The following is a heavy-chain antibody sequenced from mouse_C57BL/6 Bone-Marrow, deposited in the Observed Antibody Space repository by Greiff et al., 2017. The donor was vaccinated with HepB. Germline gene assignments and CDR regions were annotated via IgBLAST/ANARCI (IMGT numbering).Heavy chain of an antibody. CDR2: IYPRSGNT. CDR3: ARWAYYYGSRFDY. J-gene: IGHJ2*01. CDR1: GYTFTSYG. Sequence: QVQLQQSGAELARPGDSVKLSCKASGYTFTSYGISWVKQRTGQGLEWIGEIYPRSGNTYYNEKFKGKATLTADKSSCTAYMELRSLTSEDSAVYFCARWAYYYGSRFDYWGQGTTLTVSS. V-gene: IGHV1-81*01. D-gene: IGHD1-1*01.